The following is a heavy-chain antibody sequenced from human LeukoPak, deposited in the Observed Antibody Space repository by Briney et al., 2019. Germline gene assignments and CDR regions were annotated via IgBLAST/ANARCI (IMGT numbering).Heavy chain of an antibody. Sequence: GGSLRLSCAASGFTSSSYAMSWVRQAPGKGLEWVSAISGSGGSTYYADSVKGRFTISRDNSKNTLYLQMNSLRAEDTAVYYCAKDLRRYYYDSSGYYDYWGQGTLVTVSS. CDR1: GFTSSSYA. CDR2: ISGSGGST. V-gene: IGHV3-23*01. CDR3: AKDLRRYYYDSSGYYDY. D-gene: IGHD3-22*01. J-gene: IGHJ4*02.